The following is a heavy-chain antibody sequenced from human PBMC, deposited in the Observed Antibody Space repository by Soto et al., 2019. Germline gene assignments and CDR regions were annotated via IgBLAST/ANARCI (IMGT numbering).Heavy chain of an antibody. V-gene: IGHV4-61*01. D-gene: IGHD2-8*01. CDR3: ARLTRARNADPRRPLGYFDL. CDR1: GGSVSSGTSF. Sequence: QVQLQESGPGLVKPSETLSLTCTVSGGSVSSGTSFWSWIRQPPGNDLEWIASVDFSGSTNYNPSHTSRVTISLDKYENQFSLKLSSLTAGDTAMYYCARLTRARNADPRRPLGYFDLWGRGTLVTVSS. J-gene: IGHJ2*01. CDR2: VDFSGST.